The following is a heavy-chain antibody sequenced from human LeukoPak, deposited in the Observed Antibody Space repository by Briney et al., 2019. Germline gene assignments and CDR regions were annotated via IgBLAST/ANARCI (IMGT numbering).Heavy chain of an antibody. V-gene: IGHV1-69*06. CDR3: ARDGEYYYDSSGYYVWSSVRSYYFDY. J-gene: IGHJ4*02. Sequence: GASVKVSCKASGGTFSSYAISWVRQAPGQGLEWMGGIIPIFGTANYAQKFQGRVTITADKSTSTAYMELSSLRSEDTAVYYCARDGEYYYDSSGYYVWSSVRSYYFDYWGQGTLVTVSS. CDR1: GGTFSSYA. D-gene: IGHD3-22*01. CDR2: IIPIFGTA.